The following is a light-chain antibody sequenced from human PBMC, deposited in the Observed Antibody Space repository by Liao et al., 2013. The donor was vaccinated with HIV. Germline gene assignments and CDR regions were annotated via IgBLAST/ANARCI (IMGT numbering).Light chain of an antibody. CDR2: EAY. J-gene: IGLJ2*01. V-gene: IGLV3-1*01. CDR1: KLGDKF. CDR3: QAWDSSSYVV. Sequence: SYELTQPPSVSASPGQTASITCSGDKLGDKFANWYQQKPGQSPVLVIYEAYKRPSGIPERFSGSNSGNTATLTISGTQAMDEADYYCQAWDSSSYVVFGGGTKLTVL.